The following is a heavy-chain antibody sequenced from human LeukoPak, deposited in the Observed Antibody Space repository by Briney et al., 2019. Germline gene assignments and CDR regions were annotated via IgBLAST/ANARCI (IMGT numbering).Heavy chain of an antibody. J-gene: IGHJ4*02. CDR3: ARHGYCSGGSCYWDF. D-gene: IGHD2-15*01. CDR2: IYYSGST. Sequence: SETLSLTCTVSGGSISPFYWSWIRQPPGKGLEWIAYIYYSGSTAYNPSLKSRVAISVDTSNNQVSLKLSSVTAADTAVYYCARHGYCSGGSCYWDFWGQGTLVTVSS. V-gene: IGHV4-59*08. CDR1: GGSISPFY.